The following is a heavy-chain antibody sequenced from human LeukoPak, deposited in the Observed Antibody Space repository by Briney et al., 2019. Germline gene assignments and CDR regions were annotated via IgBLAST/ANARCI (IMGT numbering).Heavy chain of an antibody. CDR3: VRHRSGQAWLDP. D-gene: IGHD1-26*01. V-gene: IGHV4-39*01. CDR1: GDSVTSSSYC. Sequence: PSETLSLTCTVAGDSVTSSSYCCGWIRQPPGKGLEWIGCIYYSGSSYYNSSLNSRVTISVDTSKNEFSLRLKSVTATDTALYYCVRHRSGQAWLDPWGQGTLVTVSS. CDR2: IYYSGSS. J-gene: IGHJ5*02.